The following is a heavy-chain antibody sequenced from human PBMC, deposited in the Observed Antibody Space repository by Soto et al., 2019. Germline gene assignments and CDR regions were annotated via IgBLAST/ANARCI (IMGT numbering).Heavy chain of an antibody. J-gene: IGHJ4*02. CDR2: ISYDGSNK. CDR3: AKGMVRGVIITSPFDY. V-gene: IGHV3-30*18. Sequence: QVQLVESGGGVVQPGRSLRLSCAASGFTFSSYGMHWVRQAPGKGLEWVAVISYDGSNKYYADSVKGRFTISRDNSTTSLYLQMNSLRAEDTAVYYCAKGMVRGVIITSPFDYWGQGTLVTVSS. D-gene: IGHD3-10*01. CDR1: GFTFSSYG.